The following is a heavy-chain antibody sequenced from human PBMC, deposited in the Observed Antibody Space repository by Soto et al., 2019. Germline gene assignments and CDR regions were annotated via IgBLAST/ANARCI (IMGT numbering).Heavy chain of an antibody. Sequence: GGSLRLSCAASGFTFSSYWMHWVRQAPGKGLVWVSRINSDGSSTSYADSVKGRFTISRDNAKNTLYLQMNSLRAEDTAVYYCARVRQQLVYYYYYGMDVWGQGTTVTVSS. CDR2: INSDGSST. J-gene: IGHJ6*02. D-gene: IGHD6-13*01. CDR1: GFTFSSYW. V-gene: IGHV3-74*01. CDR3: ARVRQQLVYYYYYGMDV.